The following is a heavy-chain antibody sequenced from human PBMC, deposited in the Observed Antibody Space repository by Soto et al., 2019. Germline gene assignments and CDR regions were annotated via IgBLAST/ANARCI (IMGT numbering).Heavy chain of an antibody. V-gene: IGHV4-59*01. D-gene: IGHD6-19*01. CDR2: IYYSGST. CDR3: ARAYSSGWYLGDNWFDP. Sequence: PSETLSLTWTVSGGSISSYYWIWIRQPPGKGLEWIGYIYYSGSTNYNPSLKSRVTISVDTSKNQFSLKPSSVTAADTAVYYCARAYSSGWYLGDNWFDPWGQGTLVTVSS. J-gene: IGHJ5*02. CDR1: GGSISSYY.